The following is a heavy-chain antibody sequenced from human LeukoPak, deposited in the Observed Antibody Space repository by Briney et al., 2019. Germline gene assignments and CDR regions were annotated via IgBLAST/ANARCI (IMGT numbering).Heavy chain of an antibody. CDR3: IHRNKVTSVDD. V-gene: IGHV2-5*01. D-gene: IGHD2-21*02. CDR2: IYGNNDQ. Sequence: SGPTLVNPTQTLTLTCTFSGFSLSTDAEVVGWVRQPPGKAPEWLTFIYGNNDQRYSPSLNSRLTITKDTSKNQVVHTMTDMESVDTATYYCIHRNKVTSVDDWGQGTLVTVSS. CDR1: GFSLSTDAEV. J-gene: IGHJ4*02.